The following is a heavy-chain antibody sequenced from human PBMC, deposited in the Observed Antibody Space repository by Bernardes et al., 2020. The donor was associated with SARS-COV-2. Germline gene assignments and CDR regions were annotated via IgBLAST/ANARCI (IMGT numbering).Heavy chain of an antibody. CDR2: ISWNSGSI. Sequence: GGSLRLSCAASGFTFDDYAMHWVRQAPGKGLEWVSGISWNSGSIGYADSVKGRFTISRDNAKNSLYLQMNSLRAEDTALYYCASLVGATKWDYYYGMDVWGQGTTVTVSS. CDR3: ASLVGATKWDYYYGMDV. J-gene: IGHJ6*02. D-gene: IGHD1-26*01. V-gene: IGHV3-9*01. CDR1: GFTFDDYA.